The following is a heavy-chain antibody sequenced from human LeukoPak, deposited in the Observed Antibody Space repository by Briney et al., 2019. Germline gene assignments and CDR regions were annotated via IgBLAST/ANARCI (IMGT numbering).Heavy chain of an antibody. D-gene: IGHD3-22*01. CDR2: INHSGST. V-gene: IGHV4-34*01. CDR1: GGSFSGYY. J-gene: IGHJ4*02. Sequence: SETLSLTCAVYGGSFSGYYWSWIRKPPGKGLEWIGEINHSGSTNYNPSLKSRVTISVDTSKNQFSLKLSSVTAADKAVNYCAREEYYYDSSGYYSFDYWGQGTLVTVSS. CDR3: AREEYYYDSSGYYSFDY.